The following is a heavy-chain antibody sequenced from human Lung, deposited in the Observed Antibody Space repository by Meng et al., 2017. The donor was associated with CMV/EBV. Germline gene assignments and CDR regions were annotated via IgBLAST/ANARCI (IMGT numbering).Heavy chain of an antibody. CDR3: ARVEVGITSGDY. CDR1: GYNFTNNG. V-gene: IGHV1-18*01. Sequence: QAQLVQSGGEVKKPGASVKVSCKASGYNFTNNGITWVRQAPGQGLEWMGWINAYNGDTNYAQTLQGRVTMTTDTSTSTAYVELRSLRSDDTAVYYCARVEVGITSGDYWGQGTLVTVSS. CDR2: INAYNGDT. D-gene: IGHD1-26*01. J-gene: IGHJ4*02.